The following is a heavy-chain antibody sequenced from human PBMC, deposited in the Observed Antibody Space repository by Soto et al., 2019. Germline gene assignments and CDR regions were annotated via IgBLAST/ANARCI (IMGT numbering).Heavy chain of an antibody. CDR2: IYYSGST. Sequence: QLQLQESGPGLVKPSETLSLTCTVSGGSISSSSYYWGWIRQPPGKGLGWIGSIYYSGSTYYNPSLKSRVTISVDTSKNQCSLKLSSVTAADTAVYYCARRSGLRFLEWTNRRRYGMDVWGQGTTVTVSS. J-gene: IGHJ6*02. V-gene: IGHV4-39*01. D-gene: IGHD3-3*01. CDR1: GGSISSSSYY. CDR3: ARRSGLRFLEWTNRRRYGMDV.